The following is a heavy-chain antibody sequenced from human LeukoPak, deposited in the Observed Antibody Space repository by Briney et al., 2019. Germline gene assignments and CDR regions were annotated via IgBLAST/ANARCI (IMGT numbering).Heavy chain of an antibody. Sequence: GASVKVSCKASGYTFTCYYMHWVRQAPGQGLEWMGWINTNTGNPTYAQGFTGRFVFSLDTSVSTAYLQISSLKAEDTAVYYCARGTLGQLVLSYFDYWGQGTLVTVSS. V-gene: IGHV7-4-1*02. CDR3: ARGTLGQLVLSYFDY. CDR1: GYTFTCYY. J-gene: IGHJ4*02. CDR2: INTNTGNP. D-gene: IGHD6-13*01.